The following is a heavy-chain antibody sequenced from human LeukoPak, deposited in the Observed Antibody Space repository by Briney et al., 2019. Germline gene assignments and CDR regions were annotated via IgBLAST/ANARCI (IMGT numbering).Heavy chain of an antibody. V-gene: IGHV4-38-2*01. Sequence: PSETLSLTCVFSNYSHSSDNYGGWIRQSPGKGMEWLGRISHSGSTYYNPSLQGRVTISVDTPNNQFSLNLTSLTDTHTHLCYFPRAVTGPRFDPWGQGTLVTVSS. J-gene: IGHJ5*02. D-gene: IGHD6-19*01. CDR3: PRAVTGPRFDP. CDR1: NYSHSSDNY. CDR2: ISHSGST.